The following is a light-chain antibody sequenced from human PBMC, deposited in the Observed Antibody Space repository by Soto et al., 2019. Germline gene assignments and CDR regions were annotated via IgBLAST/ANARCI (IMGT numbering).Light chain of an antibody. J-gene: IGLJ1*01. CDR2: DVS. Sequence: QSALTQPASVSGSPGQSITISCTGTSSDVGGYSYISWYQHNPGRAPKLMIYDVSNRPSGVSDRFSGSKSGNTASLTISRLQAEDEDDYYCSSYTTSSTYVFGSGTKVTVL. V-gene: IGLV2-14*03. CDR1: SSDVGGYSY. CDR3: SSYTTSSTYV.